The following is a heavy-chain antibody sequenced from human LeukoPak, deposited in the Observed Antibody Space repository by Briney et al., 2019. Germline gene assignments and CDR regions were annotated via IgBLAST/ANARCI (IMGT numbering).Heavy chain of an antibody. Sequence: GGSLRLSCAASGFTFSNYGMHWVRQAPGKGLEWVAVISYDGSNKYYADSVKGRFTISRDNSKNTLYLQMNSLRAEDTAVYYCAKDAGYYQDSSGYYLDYWGQGTLGPVSP. D-gene: IGHD3-22*01. CDR3: AKDAGYYQDSSGYYLDY. CDR2: ISYDGSNK. V-gene: IGHV3-30*18. CDR1: GFTFSNYG. J-gene: IGHJ4*02.